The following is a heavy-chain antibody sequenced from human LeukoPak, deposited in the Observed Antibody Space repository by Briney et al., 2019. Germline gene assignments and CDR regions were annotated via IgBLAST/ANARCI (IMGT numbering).Heavy chain of an antibody. J-gene: IGHJ5*02. D-gene: IGHD2-15*01. CDR2: ISSSGSTI. CDR3: ARGRKDIVVVVGAIKDWFDP. V-gene: IGHV3-11*01. Sequence: GGSLRLSCAASGFTFNDYYMTWIRQAPGKGLEWVSYISSSGSTIFYADSVKGRFTISRDNANSSLFLQMNSLRAEGTAVYYCARGRKDIVVVVGAIKDWFDPWGQGTLVTVSS. CDR1: GFTFNDYY.